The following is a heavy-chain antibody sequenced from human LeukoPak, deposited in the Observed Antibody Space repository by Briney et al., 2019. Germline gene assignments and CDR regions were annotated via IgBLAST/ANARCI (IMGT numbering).Heavy chain of an antibody. CDR2: ISGSGGST. V-gene: IGHV3-23*01. Sequence: GALRLSCAAPGFTFSSYAMSWVRQAPGKGLEWVSAISGSGGSTYYADSVKGRLTISRDNSKNTLYLQMNSLRAEDTAVYYCAKVYDFWSDNWFDPWGQGTLVTVSS. D-gene: IGHD3-3*01. CDR1: GFTFSSYA. J-gene: IGHJ5*02. CDR3: AKVYDFWSDNWFDP.